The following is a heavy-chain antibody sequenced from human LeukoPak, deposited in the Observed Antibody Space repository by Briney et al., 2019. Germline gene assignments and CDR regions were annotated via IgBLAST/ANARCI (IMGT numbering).Heavy chain of an antibody. D-gene: IGHD6-13*01. CDR2: INSDGSST. J-gene: IGHJ5*02. CDR1: GFTFSSYW. CDR3: ARDPAAENWFDP. V-gene: IGHV3-74*01. Sequence: GGSLRLSCAASGFTFSSYWMHWVRQAPGKGLVWVSRINSDGSSTSYADSVKGRFTISRVNAKNTLYLQMNSLRAEDTAVYYCARDPAAENWFDPWGQGTLVTVSS.